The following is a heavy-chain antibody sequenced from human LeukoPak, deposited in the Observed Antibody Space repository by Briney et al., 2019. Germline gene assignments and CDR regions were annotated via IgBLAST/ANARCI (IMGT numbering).Heavy chain of an antibody. CDR1: GGSLSDYY. Sequence: NPSETLSLTCAAYGGSLSDYYWSWIRQPPGKGLEWIGEINHSGSTNYNPSLKSRVSISVDTSKNQFSLKLTSVTAADTAVYYCARMRGGGIGYHYYVAVWGKGTTVIVSS. CDR3: ARMRGGGIGYHYYVAV. V-gene: IGHV4-34*01. CDR2: INHSGST. J-gene: IGHJ6*03. D-gene: IGHD2-15*01.